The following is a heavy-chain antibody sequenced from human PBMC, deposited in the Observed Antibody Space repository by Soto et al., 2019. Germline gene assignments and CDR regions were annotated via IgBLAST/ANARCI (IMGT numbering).Heavy chain of an antibody. CDR3: ARGKWLRSSFDY. CDR1: GGSFSGYY. CDR2: INHSGST. Sequence: QVQLQQWGAGLLKPSETLSLTCAVYGGSFSGYYWSWIRQPPGKGLEWIGDINHSGSTNYNPSLKGRVTLSVDTSKNQFSLKLSSVTAADTAVYYCARGKWLRSSFDYWGQGTLVTVSS. D-gene: IGHD5-12*01. V-gene: IGHV4-34*01. J-gene: IGHJ4*02.